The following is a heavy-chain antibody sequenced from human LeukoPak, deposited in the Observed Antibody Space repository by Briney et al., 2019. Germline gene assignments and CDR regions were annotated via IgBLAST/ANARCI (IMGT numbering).Heavy chain of an antibody. CDR1: GGSISNYY. V-gene: IGHV4-59*01. CDR3: ARDWGVSARPGYMDV. CDR2: IYYSGST. D-gene: IGHD6-6*01. J-gene: IGHJ6*03. Sequence: KPSETQSLTCTVSGGSISNYYWSWIRQPPGKGLEWIGYIYYSGSTKYNPSLKSRVTISVDTSKNQFSLRLSSVTAADTAVYYCARDWGVSARPGYMDVWGKGTTVTVSS.